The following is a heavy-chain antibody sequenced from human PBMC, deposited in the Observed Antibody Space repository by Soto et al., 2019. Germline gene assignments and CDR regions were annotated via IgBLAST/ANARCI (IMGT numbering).Heavy chain of an antibody. CDR1: GFTFGDYY. CDR3: AKDVKKVCTHRNWFAP. V-gene: IGHV3-11*01. CDR2: ISSSGSST. J-gene: IGHJ5*02. Sequence: PGGSLRLSCAASGFTFGDYYMSWIRQAPGKGLEWVSYISSSGSSTYYVDSVRGRFTISRDNSKNTLYLQMNSLRAEDTALYFCAKDVKKVCTHRNWFAPWGQGTLVTVSS.